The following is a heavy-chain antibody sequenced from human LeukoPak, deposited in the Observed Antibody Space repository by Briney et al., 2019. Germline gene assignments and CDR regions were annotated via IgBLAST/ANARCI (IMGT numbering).Heavy chain of an antibody. V-gene: IGHV3-53*05. CDR3: ATTTTIASWFDP. D-gene: IGHD2-21*01. J-gene: IGHJ5*02. Sequence: PGGSLRLSCAASGFTVSSNYMSWVRQAPGKGLEWVSVIYSGGSTYYADSVKGRFTISRDNSKNTLYLQMNSLRAEDTAVYYCATTTTIASWFDPWGQGTLVTVSS. CDR2: IYSGGST. CDR1: GFTVSSNY.